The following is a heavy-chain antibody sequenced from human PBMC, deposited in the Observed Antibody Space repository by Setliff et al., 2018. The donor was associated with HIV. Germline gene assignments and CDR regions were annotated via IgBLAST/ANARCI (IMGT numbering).Heavy chain of an antibody. Sequence: SETLSLTCGVSGGFITSHYWSWIRQTPGTGLEWIGQIYHSGYINYNPSLRSRVTLSLDVSSNQFSLKLYSVTPADAGVYFCVRDILMPGSTLYFDLWGRGALVTV. CDR1: GGFITSHY. D-gene: IGHD3-16*01. J-gene: IGHJ2*01. V-gene: IGHV4-59*11. CDR2: IYHSGYI. CDR3: VRDILMPGSTLYFDL.